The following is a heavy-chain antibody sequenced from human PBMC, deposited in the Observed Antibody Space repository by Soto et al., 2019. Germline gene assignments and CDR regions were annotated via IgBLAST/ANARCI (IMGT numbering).Heavy chain of an antibody. CDR3: ARDNYYDSSGNY. CDR2: ILYDGSNK. Sequence: PGGSLRLSCAASGFTFSNYGMHWARQAPGKGLEWVAAILYDGSNKYYADSVKGRFTISRDNSKNTLYLQMNSLRAEDTAVYYCARDNYYDSSGNYWGQGTLVTVSS. D-gene: IGHD3-22*01. J-gene: IGHJ4*02. V-gene: IGHV3-33*01. CDR1: GFTFSNYG.